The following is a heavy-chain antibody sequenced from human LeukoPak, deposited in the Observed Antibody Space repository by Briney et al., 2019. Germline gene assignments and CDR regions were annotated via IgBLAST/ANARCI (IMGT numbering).Heavy chain of an antibody. D-gene: IGHD6-19*01. Sequence: GGSLRLSCAASGFTFSSYAMSWVRQAPGKGLEWVSAISGSGGSTYYADSVKGRFTISRDNSKNMLYLQMNSLRAEDTAVYYCAKGQSSGWGYFDYWGQVTLVTVSS. CDR2: ISGSGGST. CDR1: GFTFSSYA. J-gene: IGHJ4*02. CDR3: AKGQSSGWGYFDY. V-gene: IGHV3-23*01.